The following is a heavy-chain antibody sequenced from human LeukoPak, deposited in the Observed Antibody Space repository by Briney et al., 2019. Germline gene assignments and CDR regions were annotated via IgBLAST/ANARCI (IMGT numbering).Heavy chain of an antibody. J-gene: IGHJ4*02. D-gene: IGHD3-22*01. CDR3: ARQVKNFDF. Sequence: GESLKISCKGSGYSFASQWVAWVRQMPGKGLETMGIIYPGDSDTRYSPSFQGQVTISADKSINTAYLQWGSLKASDTAMYYCARQVKNFDFWGQGTLVTVSS. CDR2: IYPGDSDT. V-gene: IGHV5-51*01. CDR1: GYSFASQW.